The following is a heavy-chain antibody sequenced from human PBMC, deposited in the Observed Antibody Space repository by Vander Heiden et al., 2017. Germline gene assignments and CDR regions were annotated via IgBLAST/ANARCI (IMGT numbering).Heavy chain of an antibody. CDR1: GYMFTNYW. Sequence: EVQLLPSGAAVNTPGESLKISCEGSGYMFTNYWIAWERQMPGKGLEWIGIIYPGDTDTTYSPSFQGPVTISADKSISTAYLQWSSLEASDTAMYYCARVCAMVRGVIVLFDYWGQGTLVTVSS. CDR2: IYPGDTDT. CDR3: ARVCAMVRGVIVLFDY. V-gene: IGHV5-51*01. J-gene: IGHJ4*02. D-gene: IGHD3-10*01.